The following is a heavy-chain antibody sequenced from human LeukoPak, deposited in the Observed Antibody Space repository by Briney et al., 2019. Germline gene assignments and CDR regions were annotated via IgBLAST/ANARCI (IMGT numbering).Heavy chain of an antibody. V-gene: IGHV1-2*02. J-gene: IGHJ6*03. CDR1: GYTFTGYY. CDR2: INPNSGGT. CDR3: ARPYYYGSGNYHYYMDV. D-gene: IGHD3-10*01. Sequence: ASVKVSCKASGYTFTGYYMHWVRQAPGQGLEWMGWINPNSGGTNYAQKCQGRVTMARDTSISTAYMELSRLRSDDTAVYYCARPYYYGSGNYHYYMDVWGKGTTVTVSS.